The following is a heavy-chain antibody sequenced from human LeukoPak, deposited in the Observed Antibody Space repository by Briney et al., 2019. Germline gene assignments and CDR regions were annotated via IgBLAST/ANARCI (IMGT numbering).Heavy chain of an antibody. D-gene: IGHD3-22*01. CDR1: GFIVSGNY. CDR3: ARVHYNSGYWAVGRYIDL. J-gene: IGHJ2*01. V-gene: IGHV3-53*01. CDR2: IYSGGNT. Sequence: GGSLRPSCAASGFIVSGNYMSWVRQAPGKGLECASVIYSGGNTYYADSVKGRFTISRDNSKNTLYLQMNSLRAEDTAVYYCARVHYNSGYWAVGRYIDLWGRGTLVTVSS.